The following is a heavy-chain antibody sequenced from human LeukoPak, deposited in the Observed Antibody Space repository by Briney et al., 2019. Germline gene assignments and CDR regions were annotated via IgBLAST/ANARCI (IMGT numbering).Heavy chain of an antibody. CDR3: ARRYYGSATYRLPYDY. V-gene: IGHV1-46*01. CDR1: GYTFTSYY. CDR2: ITPSGGST. Sequence: GASVKLSCKASGYTFTSYYMHWVRQAPGQGLEWVGIITPSGGSTSYAQKFQGRVTITRDTSTSTVYMELSSLRSEDTAVYYCARRYYGSATYRLPYDYWGQGTLVTVSS. D-gene: IGHD3-22*01. J-gene: IGHJ4*02.